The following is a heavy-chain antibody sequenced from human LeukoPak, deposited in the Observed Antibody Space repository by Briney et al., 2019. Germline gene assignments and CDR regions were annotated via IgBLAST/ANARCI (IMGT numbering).Heavy chain of an antibody. J-gene: IGHJ4*02. CDR2: ISGSGVST. D-gene: IGHD3-22*01. Sequence: GGSLRLSCVVSDFIFSSYAMSWVRQVPGKGLEWVSVISGSGVSTNYADSVKGRFTISRDNSKNTLYLQMNSLRAEDTAVYYCAKVTFRDYYDSSGYYPVYFDYWGQGTLVTVSS. CDR3: AKVTFRDYYDSSGYYPVYFDY. V-gene: IGHV3-23*01. CDR1: DFIFSSYA.